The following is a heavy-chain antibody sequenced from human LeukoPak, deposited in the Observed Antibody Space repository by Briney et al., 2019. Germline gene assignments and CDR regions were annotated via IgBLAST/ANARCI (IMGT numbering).Heavy chain of an antibody. D-gene: IGHD3-9*01. Sequence: SETLSLTCSVSGGSISGYYSSWIRQPAGKGLEWIGRFYTSGNINYNPSLKSRVTISVDASKNQFSLKLSSVTAADTAVYYCARLSSDMWFDPWGQGTLVTVSS. CDR2: FYTSGNI. V-gene: IGHV4-4*07. CDR1: GGSISGYY. J-gene: IGHJ5*02. CDR3: ARLSSDMWFDP.